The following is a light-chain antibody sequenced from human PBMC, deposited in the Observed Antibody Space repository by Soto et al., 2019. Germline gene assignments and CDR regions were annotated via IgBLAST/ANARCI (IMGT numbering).Light chain of an antibody. V-gene: IGLV6-57*02. CDR1: GGSIASNY. Sequence: NFMLTQPHSVSESPGKTVTISCTGSGGSIASNYVQWFQQRPGRAPTTVIYEDDQRPSGVPDRFSGSIDSSSNSASLTISGLKTEDEADYYCQSSDIRNVVFGGGTKLTVL. J-gene: IGLJ2*01. CDR3: QSSDIRNVV. CDR2: EDD.